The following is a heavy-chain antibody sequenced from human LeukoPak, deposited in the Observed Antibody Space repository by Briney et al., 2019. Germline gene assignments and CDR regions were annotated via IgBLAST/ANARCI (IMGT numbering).Heavy chain of an antibody. V-gene: IGHV3-53*01. CDR2: IYSDSST. CDR1: GLTARSNY. CDR3: GRSSAWYAFDY. D-gene: IGHD6-19*01. J-gene: IGHJ4*02. Sequence: PGGSLRLSCAVSGLTARSNYMTWVRQAPGKGLEWFSIIYSDSSTYYADSVKGRFTISTDNSKNTLYLQMNSLRAEDTAVYYCGRSSAWYAFDYWGQGTLVTVSS.